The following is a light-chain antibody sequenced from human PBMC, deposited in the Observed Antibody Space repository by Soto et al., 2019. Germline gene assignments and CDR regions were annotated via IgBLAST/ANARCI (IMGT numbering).Light chain of an antibody. J-gene: IGKJ1*01. CDR2: WAS. CDR1: QSVLYSSNNKNY. CDR3: QQYYRPWT. Sequence: DIVMTQSPDSLAVSLGERATINCKSSQSVLYSSNNKNYLAWYQQKPGQPPKLLIYWASTRESGVPDRFSGSGSGTEFTLTSSSLQAEDVAVYYCQQYYRPWTFGQGTKVEIK. V-gene: IGKV4-1*01.